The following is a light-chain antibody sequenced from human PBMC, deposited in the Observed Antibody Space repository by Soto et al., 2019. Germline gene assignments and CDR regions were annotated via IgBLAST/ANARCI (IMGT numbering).Light chain of an antibody. CDR1: QGISSF. CDR3: QKYSSVIT. Sequence: DIPMTQSPSSLSASVGDRVTITCRASQGISSFVAWYQQKPGKVPRLLISGASTLQSGVPSRFSGSGSGTDFTLTITSRQPEDVATYYCQKYSSVITFGQGTRLEIK. CDR2: GAS. V-gene: IGKV1-27*01. J-gene: IGKJ5*01.